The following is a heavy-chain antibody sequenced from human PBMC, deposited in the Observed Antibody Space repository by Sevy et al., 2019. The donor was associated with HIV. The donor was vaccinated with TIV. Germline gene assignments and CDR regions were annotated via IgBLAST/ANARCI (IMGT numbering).Heavy chain of an antibody. V-gene: IGHV4-59*13. D-gene: IGHD2-15*01. CDR3: ASDESSNPRVLHY. Sequence: SETLSLTCTVSGGSISSYFWNWIRQSPGKGLEWIGHIYYTGSTSYNPSLKSRVTISLDKSKNQCSLKLTSVTDADTAVYCCASDESSNPRVLHYWGQGTLVTVSS. J-gene: IGHJ4*02. CDR2: IYYTGST. CDR1: GGSISSYF.